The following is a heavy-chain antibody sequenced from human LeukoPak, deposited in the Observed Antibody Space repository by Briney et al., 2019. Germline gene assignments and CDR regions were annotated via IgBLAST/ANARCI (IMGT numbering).Heavy chain of an antibody. V-gene: IGHV4-59*01. J-gene: IGHJ4*02. Sequence: SETLSLTCSVSDGSISSYYWSWIRQPPGKGLEWIGSIYYSGSTNYNPSLKSRVTISVDRSKNQFSLKLSSVSAADTAVYYCAWYSSGWYPDYWGQGTLVTVSS. D-gene: IGHD6-19*01. CDR1: DGSISSYY. CDR2: IYYSGST. CDR3: AWYSSGWYPDY.